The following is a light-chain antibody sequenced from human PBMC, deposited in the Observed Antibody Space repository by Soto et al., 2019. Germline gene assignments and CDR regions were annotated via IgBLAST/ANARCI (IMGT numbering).Light chain of an antibody. CDR3: AAWDDTVRSYV. CDR2: RDN. CDR1: ISNIGTNY. J-gene: IGLJ1*01. Sequence: QSVLTQPPSVSGTPGQRVTISCSGGISNIGTNYVHWFQQLPGTAPKVLSNRDNQRPSGVPDRFSGSKSGTSASLAISGLRSEDEAEYYCAAWDDTVRSYVFGTGTNLTVL. V-gene: IGLV1-47*01.